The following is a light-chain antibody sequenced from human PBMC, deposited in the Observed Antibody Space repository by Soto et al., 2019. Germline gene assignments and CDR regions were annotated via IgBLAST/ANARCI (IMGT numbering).Light chain of an antibody. CDR2: DAS. V-gene: IGKV3-11*01. Sequence: EIVLTQSPATLSLSPGERDTLSCRASQSVSSYLAWYQQKPCQAPRLLIYDASNRATGIPARFSGSGSGTDFTLTISSLEPEDFAVYYCQQRSNWPPNTFGQGTRLEIK. CDR1: QSVSSY. J-gene: IGKJ5*01. CDR3: QQRSNWPPNT.